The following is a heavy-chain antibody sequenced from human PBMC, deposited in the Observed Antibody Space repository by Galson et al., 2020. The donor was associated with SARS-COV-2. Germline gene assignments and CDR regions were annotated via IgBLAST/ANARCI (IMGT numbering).Heavy chain of an antibody. CDR3: AKNTYGYLFDY. Sequence: GGSLRLSCVASGFTFNDYGMHWVRQAPGKGLEWVAYIRYDGSNKYYADSVKGRFTISRDNAKNTLVLQMNSLRPEDAAVYFCAKNTYGYLFDYWGQGTLVTVSS. V-gene: IGHV3-30*02. CDR2: IRYDGSNK. J-gene: IGHJ4*02. D-gene: IGHD5-18*01. CDR1: GFTFNDYG.